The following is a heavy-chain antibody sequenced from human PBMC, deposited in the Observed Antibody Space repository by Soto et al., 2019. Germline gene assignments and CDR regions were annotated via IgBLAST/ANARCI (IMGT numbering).Heavy chain of an antibody. CDR2: INHSGST. CDR1: GGSFSGYY. D-gene: IGHD3-3*01. V-gene: IGHV4-34*01. J-gene: IGHJ6*02. Sequence: SETLSLTCAVYGGSFSGYYWSWIRQPPGKGLEWIGEINHSGSTNYNPSLKSRVTISVDTSKNQFSLKLSSVTAADTAVYYCARGLRFLEWFYAMDVWGQGTTVTVSS. CDR3: ARGLRFLEWFYAMDV.